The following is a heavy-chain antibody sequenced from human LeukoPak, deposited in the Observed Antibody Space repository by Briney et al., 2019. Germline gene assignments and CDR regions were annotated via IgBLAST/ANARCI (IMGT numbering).Heavy chain of an antibody. D-gene: IGHD3-3*01. J-gene: IGHJ6*02. V-gene: IGHV4-4*07. Sequence: SETLSLTCTVSGGSISSYYWSWIRQPAGKGLEWIGRIYTSGSTNYNPSLKSRVTISVDTSKNQFSLKLSSVTAADTAVYYCARETTYYDFWSGNYGMDVWGQGTTVTVSS. CDR1: GGSISSYY. CDR3: ARETTYYDFWSGNYGMDV. CDR2: IYTSGST.